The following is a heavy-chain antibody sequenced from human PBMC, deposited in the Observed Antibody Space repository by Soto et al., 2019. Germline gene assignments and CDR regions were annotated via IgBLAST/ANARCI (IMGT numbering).Heavy chain of an antibody. CDR3: ARDACSGGSCYEPRDAFDI. CDR2: IYHSGST. D-gene: IGHD2-15*01. Sequence: KPPETLSLTCAVSGGSISSSNWWSWVRQPPGKGLEWIGEIYHSGSTNYNPSLKSRVTISVDKSKNQFSLKLSSVTAADTAVYYCARDACSGGSCYEPRDAFDIWGQGTMVTVSS. CDR1: GGSISSSNW. J-gene: IGHJ3*02. V-gene: IGHV4-4*03.